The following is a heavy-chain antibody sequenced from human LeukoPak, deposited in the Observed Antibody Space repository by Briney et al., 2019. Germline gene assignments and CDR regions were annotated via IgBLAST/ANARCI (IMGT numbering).Heavy chain of an antibody. D-gene: IGHD3-22*01. CDR3: ARRGDYYDSSGYYYFDY. CDR2: ISAYNGNT. V-gene: IGHV1-18*01. Sequence: ASVTVSCKASGYTFTNYAITWVRQAPGQGLEWMGWISAYNGNTNYAQKLQGRVTMTTDTSTTTAYMELRSLRSDDTAVYYCARRGDYYDSSGYYYFDYWGQGTLVTVSS. CDR1: GYTFTNYA. J-gene: IGHJ4*02.